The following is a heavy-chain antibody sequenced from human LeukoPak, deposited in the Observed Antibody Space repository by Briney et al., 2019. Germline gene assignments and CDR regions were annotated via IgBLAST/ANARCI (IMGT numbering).Heavy chain of an antibody. Sequence: PSETLSLTCTVSGDSISSSNCYWGWIRQPPGQGLEWIGSICFSGCTYYNASLRSRVTISVDTYKNQFPMKLSSMTAADAAYYYCARGAGQYSSGWYNWFDPWGQGTRVTVSS. D-gene: IGHD6-19*01. CDR1: GDSISSSNCY. CDR2: ICFSGCT. V-gene: IGHV4-39*01. CDR3: ARGAGQYSSGWYNWFDP. J-gene: IGHJ5*02.